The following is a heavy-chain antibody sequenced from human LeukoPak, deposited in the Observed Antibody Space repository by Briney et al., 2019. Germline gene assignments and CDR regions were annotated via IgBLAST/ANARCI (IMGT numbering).Heavy chain of an antibody. J-gene: IGHJ4*02. V-gene: IGHV3-9*01. CDR3: AKDPGVRYFDVGFDY. Sequence: GRSLRLSCAASGFTFDDYAMHWVRQAPGKGLEWVSGISWNSGSIGYADSVKGRFTISRDNAKNSLYLQMNSLRAEDTAVYYCAKDPGVRYFDVGFDYWGQGTLVTVSS. CDR2: ISWNSGSI. D-gene: IGHD3-9*01. CDR1: GFTFDDYA.